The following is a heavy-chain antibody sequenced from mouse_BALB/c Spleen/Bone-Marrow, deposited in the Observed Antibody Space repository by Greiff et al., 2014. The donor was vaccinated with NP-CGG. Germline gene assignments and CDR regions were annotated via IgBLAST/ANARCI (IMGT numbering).Heavy chain of an antibody. V-gene: IGHV7-3*02. CDR2: IRNKANGYTT. J-gene: IGHJ2*01. Sequence: EVMLVESGGGLVQPGGSLRLSCATSGFTFTDYYMSWVRQPPGKALEWLGFIRNKANGYTTEYSASVKGWFTISRDNSQSILYLQMNTLRAEDSATYYCARDRGLLRFDYWGQGTTLTVSS. D-gene: IGHD2-3*01. CDR3: ARDRGLLRFDY. CDR1: GFTFTDYY.